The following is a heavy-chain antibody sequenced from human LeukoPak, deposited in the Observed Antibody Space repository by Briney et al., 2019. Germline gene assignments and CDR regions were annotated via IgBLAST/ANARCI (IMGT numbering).Heavy chain of an antibody. CDR3: ARDLHYGGNSGVGY. D-gene: IGHD4-23*01. CDR2: INHSGST. CDR1: GGSFSGYY. V-gene: IGHV4-34*01. J-gene: IGHJ4*02. Sequence: SETLSLTCAVFGGSFSGYYWSWIRQPPGKGLEWIGEINHSGSTNYNPSLKSRVTISVDTSKNQFSLKLSSVTAADTAVYYCARDLHYGGNSGVGYWGQGTLVTVSS.